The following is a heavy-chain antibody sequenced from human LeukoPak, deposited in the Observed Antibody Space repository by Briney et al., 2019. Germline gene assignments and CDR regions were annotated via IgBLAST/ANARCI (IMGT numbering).Heavy chain of an antibody. CDR1: GGTFSSYA. CDR2: IIPIVGTA. D-gene: IGHD4-17*01. V-gene: IGHV1-69*01. Sequence: ASVKVSCKAPGGTFSSYAISWVRQAPGQGLEWMGGIIPIVGTANYAQKFQGRVTITADESTSTAYMELSSLRSEDTAVYYCASVDYGDVYYYYGMDVWGQGTTVTVSS. CDR3: ASVDYGDVYYYYGMDV. J-gene: IGHJ6*02.